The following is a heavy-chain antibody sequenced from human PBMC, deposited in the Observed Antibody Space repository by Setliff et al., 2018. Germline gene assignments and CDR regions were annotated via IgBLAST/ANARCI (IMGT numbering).Heavy chain of an antibody. J-gene: IGHJ4*02. Sequence: SETLSLTCGVSGDSISDYHWSWISQLPGQGLEWIGYIYSSGRTNYNPSLKSRVSLPLDTSKNQFSLDLSSVTPADTAVYYCARELGLRAPFDFWGQGILVTVSS. CDR1: GDSISDYH. D-gene: IGHD4-17*01. CDR3: ARELGLRAPFDF. V-gene: IGHV4-59*01. CDR2: IYSSGRT.